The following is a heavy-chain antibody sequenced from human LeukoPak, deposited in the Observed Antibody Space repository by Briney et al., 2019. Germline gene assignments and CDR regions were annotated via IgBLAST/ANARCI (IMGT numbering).Heavy chain of an antibody. CDR2: IYPGDSDT. D-gene: IGHD3-10*01. CDR3: ARRWFGESYYFDY. CDR1: GYSFTSYW. V-gene: IGHV5-51*01. Sequence: GESLKISCKGSGYSFTSYWIAWVRQRPGKGLEWMGIIYPGDSDTRYSPSFQGQVTISADKSISTAYLQWSSLKASDTAMYYCARRWFGESYYFDYWGQGTLVTVSS. J-gene: IGHJ4*02.